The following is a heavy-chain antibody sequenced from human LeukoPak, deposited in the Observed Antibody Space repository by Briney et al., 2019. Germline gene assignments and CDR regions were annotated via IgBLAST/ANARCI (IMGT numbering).Heavy chain of an antibody. Sequence: GGSLRLSCAASGFTFSSYAMSWVRQVPGKGLEWVSSISASGGVTHYADSVKGRFTISRDNSKNTLYLQRSSLRAEDTAVYYCARGRATYCFDYWGQGTLVTVSS. V-gene: IGHV3-23*01. CDR2: ISASGGVT. CDR3: ARGRATYCFDY. D-gene: IGHD2-21*01. CDR1: GFTFSSYA. J-gene: IGHJ4*02.